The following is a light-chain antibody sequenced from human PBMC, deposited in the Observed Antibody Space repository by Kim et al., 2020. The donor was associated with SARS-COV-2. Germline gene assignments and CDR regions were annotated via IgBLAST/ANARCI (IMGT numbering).Light chain of an antibody. Sequence: FFTPSPGTLSLSPGERATLSCRASQSVSSSYLAWYQQKPGQAPRLLIYGASSRATGIPDRFSGSGSGTDFTLTISRLEPEDFAVYYCQQYGSSPLTFGGGTKV. CDR3: QQYGSSPLT. J-gene: IGKJ4*01. CDR1: QSVSSSY. CDR2: GAS. V-gene: IGKV3-20*01.